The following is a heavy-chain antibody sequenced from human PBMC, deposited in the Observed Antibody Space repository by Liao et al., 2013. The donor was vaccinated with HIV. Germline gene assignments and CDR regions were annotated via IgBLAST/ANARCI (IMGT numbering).Heavy chain of an antibody. CDR1: GGSISSGGYS. D-gene: IGHD3-9*01. CDR3: ARDAYFDWDNWFDP. CDR2: IFHSGIT. Sequence: QVQLQESGPGLVKPSETLSLTCAVSGGSISSGGYSWSWIRQPPGKGLEWIGYIFHSGITYYNPSLKSRVTISIDRSKNQFSLKLSSVTAADTAVYYCARDAYFDWDNWFDPWGQGTLVTVSS. J-gene: IGHJ5*02. V-gene: IGHV4-30-2*01.